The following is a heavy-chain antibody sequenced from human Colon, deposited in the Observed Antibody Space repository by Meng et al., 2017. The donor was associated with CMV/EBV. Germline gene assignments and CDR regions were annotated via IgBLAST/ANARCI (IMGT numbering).Heavy chain of an antibody. J-gene: IGHJ4*02. CDR3: AILTVAAPFDY. CDR1: GYTFSDYG. CDR2: IKPHSDVT. Sequence: ASVKVSCKASGYTFSDYGVTWVRQAPGQGLEWMGWIKPHSDVTNYAKRFQGRVSMTRDTSINTAYMELSSLTSDDTAVYYCAILTVAAPFDYWGQGTLVTVSS. V-gene: IGHV1-2*02. D-gene: IGHD6-6*01.